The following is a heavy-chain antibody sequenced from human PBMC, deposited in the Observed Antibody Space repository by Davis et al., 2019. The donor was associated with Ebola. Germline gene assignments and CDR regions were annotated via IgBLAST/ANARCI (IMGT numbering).Heavy chain of an antibody. Sequence: PGGSLRLSCAASGFTFSSYGMHWVRQAPGKGLEWVAVIWYDGSNKYYADSVKGRFTISRDNSKNTLYLQMNSLRAEDTAVYYCARGAHCSGGSCSSSIYYYYAMDVWGQGTTVTVSS. CDR3: ARGAHCSGGSCSSSIYYYYAMDV. CDR2: IWYDGSNK. CDR1: GFTFSSYG. J-gene: IGHJ6*02. V-gene: IGHV3-33*01. D-gene: IGHD2-15*01.